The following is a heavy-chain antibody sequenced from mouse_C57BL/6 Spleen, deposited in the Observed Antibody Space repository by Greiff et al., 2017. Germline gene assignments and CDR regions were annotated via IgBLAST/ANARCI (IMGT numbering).Heavy chain of an antibody. CDR1: GYTFTDYY. V-gene: IGHV1-26*01. D-gene: IGHD2-4*01. Sequence: EVQLQQSGPELVKPGASVKISCKASGYTFTDYYMNWVKQSHGKSLEWIGDINPNNGGTSYNQKFKGKATLTVDKSSSTAYMELRSLTSEDSAVYYCARTYDYDRVWFAYWGQGTLVTVSA. CDR2: INPNNGGT. CDR3: ARTYDYDRVWFAY. J-gene: IGHJ3*01.